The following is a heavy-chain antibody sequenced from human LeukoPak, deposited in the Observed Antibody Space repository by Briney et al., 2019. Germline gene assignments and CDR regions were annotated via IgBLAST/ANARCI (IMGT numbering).Heavy chain of an antibody. CDR2: IYYSGST. CDR1: GGSVSSSSYY. Sequence: SATLSLTCTVSGGSVSSSSYYWGWIRQPPGKGLEWIGSIYYSGSTYYNPSLKSRVTISVDTSKNQFSLKLSSVTAADTAVYYCARQGTLPIFDYWGQGTLVTVSS. J-gene: IGHJ4*02. V-gene: IGHV4-39*01. D-gene: IGHD1-26*01. CDR3: ARQGTLPIFDY.